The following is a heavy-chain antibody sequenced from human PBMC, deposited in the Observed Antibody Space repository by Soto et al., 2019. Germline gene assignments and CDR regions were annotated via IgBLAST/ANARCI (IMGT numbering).Heavy chain of an antibody. V-gene: IGHV1-69*06. J-gene: IGHJ4*02. D-gene: IGHD3-3*01. CDR1: GGTLSSFINYP. Sequence: QMQLVQSGAEVKKPGSSVKVSCKASGGTLSSFINYPINWVRQAPGQGLEWMGGIVPNVGTVNYAQKFQGRVTITADKSTGTAYMELSSLRSEDTXXXXXXXXDTSGFLRYFDNWGQGTLVTXSS. CDR3: XXXDTSGFLRYFDN. CDR2: IVPNVGTV.